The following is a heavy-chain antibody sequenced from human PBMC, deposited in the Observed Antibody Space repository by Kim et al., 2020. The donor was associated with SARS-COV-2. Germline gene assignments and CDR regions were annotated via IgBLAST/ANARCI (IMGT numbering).Heavy chain of an antibody. J-gene: IGHJ4*02. D-gene: IGHD2-2*01. Sequence: NPSLKSRVTISVDTSKIQFSRKLSSVTAADTAVYYCARVYCSSTSCPVDYWGQGTLVTVSS. V-gene: IGHV4-30-2*05. CDR3: ARVYCSSTSCPVDY.